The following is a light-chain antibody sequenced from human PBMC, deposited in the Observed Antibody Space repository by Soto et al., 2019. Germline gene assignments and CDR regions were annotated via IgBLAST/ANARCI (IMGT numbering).Light chain of an antibody. CDR1: SSDVGGYNF. J-gene: IGLJ3*02. Sequence: QSVLTQPASVSGSPGQSITISCTGTSSDVGGYNFVSWYQQHPGKAPKLIIYEVNNRPSGVPDRFSGSKSGTSASLAINGLQAEDEAHYYCQSYDNSLSGSWVFGGGTKLTVL. CDR3: QSYDNSLSGSWV. V-gene: IGLV2-14*01. CDR2: EVN.